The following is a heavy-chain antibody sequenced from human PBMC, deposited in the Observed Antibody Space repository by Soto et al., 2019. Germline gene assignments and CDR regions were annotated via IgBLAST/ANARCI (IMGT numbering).Heavy chain of an antibody. CDR3: AIPQWGSSALRNVISDY. J-gene: IGHJ4*02. CDR2: FDPEDGET. CDR1: GYTLTELS. Sequence: ASVKVSCKVSGYTLTELSMHWVRQAPGKGLEWMGGFDPEDGETIYAQKFQGRVTMTEDTSTDTAYMELSSLRSEDTAVYYCAIPQWGSSALRNVISDYWGQGTLVTVSS. D-gene: IGHD3-22*01. V-gene: IGHV1-24*01.